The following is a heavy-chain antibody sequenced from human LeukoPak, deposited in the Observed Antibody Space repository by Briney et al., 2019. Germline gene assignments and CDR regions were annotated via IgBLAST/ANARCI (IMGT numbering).Heavy chain of an antibody. CDR2: LHSSGET. V-gene: IGHV4-4*07. CDR1: GGSISAYY. J-gene: IGHJ4*02. CDR3: VTMLGESSDFDH. D-gene: IGHD2-8*01. Sequence: SETLSLTCVVSGGSISAYYWNWIRQPAGKGLEWIGRLHSSGETTSNPSLMSRATMSLDTSRNHFSLNLTSVTAADTAIYYCVTMLGESSDFDHWGQGTLVTVSS.